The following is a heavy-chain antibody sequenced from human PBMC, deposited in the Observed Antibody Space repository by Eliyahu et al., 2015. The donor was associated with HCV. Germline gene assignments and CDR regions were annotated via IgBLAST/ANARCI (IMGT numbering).Heavy chain of an antibody. V-gene: IGHV4-59*01. D-gene: IGHD6-19*01. J-gene: IGHJ5*02. CDR3: ASGGGGIAVAGTGGWFDP. CDR2: IHYSGST. Sequence: QVQLQESGPGLVKPSETLSLTCTXPGGPIPTXXWRWXRXPPGKGLEWXGYIHYSGSTNYNPSLKSRVTISVDTSKNQFSLNLNSVTAADTAVYYCASGGGGIAVAGTGGWFDPWGQGTLVTVSS. CDR1: GGPIPTXX.